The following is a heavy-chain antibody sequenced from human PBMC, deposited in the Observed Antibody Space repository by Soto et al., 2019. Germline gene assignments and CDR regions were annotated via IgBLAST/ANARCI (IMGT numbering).Heavy chain of an antibody. J-gene: IGHJ4*02. CDR2: INHSGST. V-gene: IGHV4-34*01. CDR1: GGSFSGYY. CDR3: ARDKITGLFDY. Sequence: QVQLQQWGAGLLKPSETLSLTCAVYGGSFSGYYWTWIRQPPGTGLEWIGEINHSGSTNYNPSLKSRVTISVDTSKNQFSLKLTSVTAADTAVYYCARDKITGLFDYWGQRILVTVSS. D-gene: IGHD2-8*02.